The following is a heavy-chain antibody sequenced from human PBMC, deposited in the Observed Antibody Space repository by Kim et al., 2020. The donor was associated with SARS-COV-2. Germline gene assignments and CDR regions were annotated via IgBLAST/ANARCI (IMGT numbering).Heavy chain of an antibody. J-gene: IGHJ6*02. D-gene: IGHD6-13*01. CDR1: GFTFSSYA. V-gene: IGHV3-23*01. CDR2: ISGSGGST. Sequence: GGSLRLSCAASGFTFSSYAMSWVRQAPGKGLEWVSAISGSGGSTYYADSVKGRFTISRDNSKNTLYLQMNSLRAEDTAVYYCAKDMDSSSWLTLGYYYYGMDVWGQGTTVTVSS. CDR3: AKDMDSSSWLTLGYYYYGMDV.